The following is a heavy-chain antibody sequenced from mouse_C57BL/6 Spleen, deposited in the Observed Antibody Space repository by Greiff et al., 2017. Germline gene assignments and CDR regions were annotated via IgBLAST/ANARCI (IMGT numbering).Heavy chain of an antibody. D-gene: IGHD2-2*01. J-gene: IGHJ4*01. CDR2: IYPGDGDT. CDR3: ARDGYNYYAMDY. Sequence: VQLQQSGAELVKPGASVKISCKASGYAFSSYWMNWVKQRPGKGLERIGQIYPGDGDTNYNGKFKGKATLTADKSSSTAYMQLSSLTSEDSAVYFCARDGYNYYAMDYWGQGTSVTVSS. CDR1: GYAFSSYW. V-gene: IGHV1-80*01.